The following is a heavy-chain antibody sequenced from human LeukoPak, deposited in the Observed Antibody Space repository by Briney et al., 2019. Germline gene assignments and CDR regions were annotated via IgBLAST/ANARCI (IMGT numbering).Heavy chain of an antibody. CDR1: GGSISSSSYY. V-gene: IGHV4-39*01. CDR2: IYYSGST. D-gene: IGHD2-15*01. CDR3: ARQTVIGRGGRLNWFDP. J-gene: IGHJ5*02. Sequence: PSETLSLTCTVSGGSISSSSYYWGWIRQPPGKGLEWIGSIYYSGSTYYNPSLKSRVTISVDTSKSQFSLKLSSVTAADTAVFYCARQTVIGRGGRLNWFDPWGQGTLVTVSS.